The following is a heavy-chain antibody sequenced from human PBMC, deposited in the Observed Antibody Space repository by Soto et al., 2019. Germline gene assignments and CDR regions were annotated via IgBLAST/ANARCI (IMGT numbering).Heavy chain of an antibody. CDR1: GGTFSSYA. CDR3: ARVPCSSTSCYHNWFDP. J-gene: IGHJ5*02. CDR2: IIPIFGTA. Sequence: QVQLVQSGAEVKKPGSSVKVSCKASGGTFSSYAISWVRQAPGQGLEWMGGIIPIFGTANYAQKFQGRVTITAAESTSTAYMELSSLRSEDTAVYYCARVPCSSTSCYHNWFDPWGQGTLVTVSS. V-gene: IGHV1-69*01. D-gene: IGHD2-2*01.